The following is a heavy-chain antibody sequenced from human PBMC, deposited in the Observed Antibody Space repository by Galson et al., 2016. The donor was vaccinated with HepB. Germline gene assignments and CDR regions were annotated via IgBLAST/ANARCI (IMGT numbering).Heavy chain of an antibody. CDR1: GFTFSSYD. D-gene: IGHD6-19*01. CDR2: IGTAGDT. CDR3: VKGAGTIDY. Sequence: SLRLSCAASGFTFSSYDMHWVRQATGKGLEWVSAIGTAGDTYYPGSVKGRFTISRDNAKNSLYLQMNSLRDEDTAVYYCVKGAGTIDYWGQGTLVTVSS. V-gene: IGHV3-13*01. J-gene: IGHJ4*02.